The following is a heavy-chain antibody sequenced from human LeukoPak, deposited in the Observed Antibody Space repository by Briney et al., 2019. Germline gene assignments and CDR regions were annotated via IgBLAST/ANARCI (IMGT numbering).Heavy chain of an antibody. CDR3: ARVAPPGDGYNCFDS. V-gene: IGHV3-74*01. CDR1: GFTFSTYW. Sequence: PGESLRLSCAASGFTFSTYWMHWVRQAPGKGLLWVARINTDGSSTLYADSVKGRFTISRDNAKSTLYLQMDSLKPEDTAVYYCARVAPPGDGYNCFDSWGQGTLVTVSS. D-gene: IGHD5-24*01. J-gene: IGHJ4*02. CDR2: INTDGSST.